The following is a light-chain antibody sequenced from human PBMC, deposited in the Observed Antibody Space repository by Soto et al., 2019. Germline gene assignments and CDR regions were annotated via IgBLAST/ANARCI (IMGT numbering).Light chain of an antibody. J-gene: IGLJ1*01. Sequence: QSVLTQPASVSGSPGQSITISCTGSSSDVGGYNYVSWYQQHPGKAPKLMIYDVSNRPSGVSNRFSGSKSGNTASLTISGLQAEDEAVFYCSSYTRRSTFVFRAGTKV. V-gene: IGLV2-14*01. CDR2: DVS. CDR3: SSYTRRSTFV. CDR1: SSDVGGYNY.